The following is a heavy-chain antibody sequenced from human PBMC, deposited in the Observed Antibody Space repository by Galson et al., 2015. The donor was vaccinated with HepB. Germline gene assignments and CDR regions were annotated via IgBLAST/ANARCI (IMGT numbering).Heavy chain of an antibody. CDR2: IWYDGSNK. V-gene: IGHV3-33*01. D-gene: IGHD2-15*01. J-gene: IGHJ4*02. Sequence: SLRLSCAASGFTFSSYGMHWVRQAPGKGLEWVAVIWYDGSNKYYADSVRGRFTISRDNSKNTLYLQMNSLRAEDTAVYYCALPSGPGPYCSGGSCPLDYWGQGTLVTVSS. CDR3: ALPSGPGPYCSGGSCPLDY. CDR1: GFTFSSYG.